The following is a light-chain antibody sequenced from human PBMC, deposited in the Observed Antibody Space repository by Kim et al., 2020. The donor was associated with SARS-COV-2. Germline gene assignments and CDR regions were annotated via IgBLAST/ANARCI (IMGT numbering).Light chain of an antibody. CDR2: DAS. CDR1: QSIYGNS. J-gene: IGKJ1*01. Sequence: LSHEESATLYCKASQSIYGNSVAWYQHKPGQPPRLLIYDASSRATAIADRFSGSGSGTDFTLTISRLEPEDFALYYCQQYGSSPTFGQGTQVDIK. CDR3: QQYGSSPT. V-gene: IGKV3-20*01.